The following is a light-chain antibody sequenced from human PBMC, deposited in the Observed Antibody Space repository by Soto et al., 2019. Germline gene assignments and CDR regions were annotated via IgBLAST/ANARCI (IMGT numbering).Light chain of an antibody. CDR3: QSYDRSLSGSYV. CDR1: SSNIGAGND. V-gene: IGLV1-40*01. Sequence: QSVLTQPPSVSGAPGQRVTISCTGSSSNIGAGNDVHWYQHLPGTAPKLLIYVSNKRPSGVPDRVSGSRSGTSASLAITGLQAEDEGDYYCQSYDRSLSGSYVFGTGTKLTVL. J-gene: IGLJ1*01. CDR2: VSN.